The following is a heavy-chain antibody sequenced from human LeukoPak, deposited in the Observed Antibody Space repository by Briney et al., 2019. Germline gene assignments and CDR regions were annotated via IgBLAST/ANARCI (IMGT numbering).Heavy chain of an antibody. CDR3: ARGDYVWGSYRFCDY. CDR2: INPNSGGT. CDR1: GCTFTGYY. V-gene: IGHV1-2*04. Sequence: ASVKVSCKASGCTFTGYYMHWVRQAPGQGLEWMGWINPNSGGTNYAQKFQGWVTMTRDTSISTAYMELSRLRSDDTAVYYCARGDYVWGSYRFCDYWGQGTLVTVSS. J-gene: IGHJ4*02. D-gene: IGHD3-16*02.